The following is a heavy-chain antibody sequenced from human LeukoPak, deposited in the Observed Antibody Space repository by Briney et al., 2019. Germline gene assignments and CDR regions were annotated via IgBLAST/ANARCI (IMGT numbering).Heavy chain of an antibody. CDR3: AKSGYNRFDY. CDR1: GFTASSNY. Sequence: GGSLRLSCAASGFTASSNYMSWVRQAPGKGLEWVSVIYSGGSTYNADSVKGRFTISRDNSKNTLYLQMNSLRADDTAVYYCAKSGYNRFDYWGQGTLVTVSS. D-gene: IGHD5-24*01. V-gene: IGHV3-53*01. J-gene: IGHJ4*02. CDR2: IYSGGST.